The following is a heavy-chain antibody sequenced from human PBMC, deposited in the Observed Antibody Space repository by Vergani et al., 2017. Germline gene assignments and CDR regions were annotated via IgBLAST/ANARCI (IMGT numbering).Heavy chain of an antibody. CDR1: GFTFSSYA. CDR2: IYSGGSST. V-gene: IGHV3-23*03. D-gene: IGHD3-9*01. J-gene: IGHJ4*02. CDR3: ARDYDILTGYYYFDY. Sequence: EVQLLESGGGLVQPGGSLRLSCAASGFTFSSYAMSWVRQAPGKGLEWVSVIYSGGSSTYYADSVKGRFTNSRDNSKNTLYLQMNSLRAEDTAVYYCARDYDILTGYYYFDYWGQGTLVTVSS.